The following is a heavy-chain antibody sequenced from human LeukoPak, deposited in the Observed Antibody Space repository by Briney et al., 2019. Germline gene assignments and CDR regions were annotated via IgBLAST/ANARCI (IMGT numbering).Heavy chain of an antibody. CDR3: ARVGFGGYDLGAFDI. J-gene: IGHJ3*02. CDR2: ISYDGSNK. CDR1: GFTFNIYA. D-gene: IGHD5-12*01. V-gene: IGHV3-30-3*01. Sequence: GGSLRLSCAASGFTFNIYAMHCVRQAPGKGLEWVAVISYDGSNKYYADSVKGRFTISRDNSKNTGYLQMNSLRTEDTAVYYCARVGFGGYDLGAFDIWGQGTMVTVSS.